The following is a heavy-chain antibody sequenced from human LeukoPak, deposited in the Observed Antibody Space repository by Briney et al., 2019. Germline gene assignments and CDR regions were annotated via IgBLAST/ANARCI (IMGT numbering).Heavy chain of an antibody. J-gene: IGHJ5*02. CDR1: GGSISSSSYY. D-gene: IGHD3-3*01. V-gene: IGHV4-39*07. Sequence: PSETLSLTCTVSGGSISSSSYYWGWIRQPPGKGLEWIGSIYTSGSTNYNPSLKSRVTISVDMSKNQFSLKLSSVTAADTAVYYCAREVLTIFGVVTMGWFDPWGQGTLVTVSS. CDR3: AREVLTIFGVVTMGWFDP. CDR2: IYTSGST.